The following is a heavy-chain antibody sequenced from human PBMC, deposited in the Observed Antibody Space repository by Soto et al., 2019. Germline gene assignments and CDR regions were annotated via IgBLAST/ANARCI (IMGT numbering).Heavy chain of an antibody. CDR1: GGSISSSSYY. D-gene: IGHD6-19*01. V-gene: IGHV4-39*01. J-gene: IGHJ6*02. CDR2: IYYSGST. CDR3: EGSGWYGFYYYGMDV. Sequence: SETLSLTCTVSGGSISSSSYYWGWIRQPPGKGLEWIGSIYYSGSTYYNPSLKSRVTISVDTSKNQFSLKLSSVTAADTVVYYCEGSGWYGFYYYGMDVWGQGTTVTV.